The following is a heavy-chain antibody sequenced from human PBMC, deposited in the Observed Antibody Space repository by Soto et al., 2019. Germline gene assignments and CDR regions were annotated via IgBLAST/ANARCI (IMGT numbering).Heavy chain of an antibody. V-gene: IGHV1-2*04. CDR1: GYTFTGYY. D-gene: IGHD2-2*01. J-gene: IGHJ6*02. Sequence: GASVKVSCKASGYTFTGYYMHWVRQAPGQGLEWMGWINPNSGGTNYAQKFQGWVTMTRDTSISTAYMELSRLRSDDTAVYYCARGEPAAQSGYSYYGMDVWGQGTTVTVSS. CDR2: INPNSGGT. CDR3: ARGEPAAQSGYSYYGMDV.